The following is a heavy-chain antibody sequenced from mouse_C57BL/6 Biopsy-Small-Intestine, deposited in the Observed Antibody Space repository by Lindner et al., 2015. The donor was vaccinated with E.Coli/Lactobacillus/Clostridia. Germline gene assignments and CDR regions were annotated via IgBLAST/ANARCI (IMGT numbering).Heavy chain of an antibody. V-gene: IGHV1-47*01. CDR3: ARGSNYPYYAMDY. CDR1: GYTFTTYP. D-gene: IGHD2-5*01. Sequence: QLQESGAELVKPGASVKMSCKASGYTFTTYPIEWMKQNHGKSLEWIGNFHPYNDDTKYNEKFKGKATLTVEKSSSTVYLELSRLTSDDSAVYYCARGSNYPYYAMDYWGQGTSVTVSS. CDR2: FHPYNDDT. J-gene: IGHJ4*01.